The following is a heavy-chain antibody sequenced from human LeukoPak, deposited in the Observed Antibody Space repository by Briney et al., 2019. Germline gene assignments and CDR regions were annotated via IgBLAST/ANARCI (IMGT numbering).Heavy chain of an antibody. D-gene: IGHD2-21*02. CDR2: IYTSGST. J-gene: IGHJ5*02. CDR1: GVSISSYY. V-gene: IGHV4-4*07. CDR3: ARDRSAYCGGDCYSNWFDP. Sequence: SETLSLTCTVSGVSISSYYWSWIRQPAGKGLEWIGRIYTSGSTNYNPSLKSRVTMSVDTSKNQFSLKLSSVTAADTAVYYCARDRSAYCGGDCYSNWFDPWGQGTLVTVSS.